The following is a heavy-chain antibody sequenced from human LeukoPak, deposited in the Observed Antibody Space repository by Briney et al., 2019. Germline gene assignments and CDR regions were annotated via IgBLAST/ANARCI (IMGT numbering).Heavy chain of an antibody. CDR1: GSTLSRYW. CDR3: AGGSGWLVDS. V-gene: IGHV3-7*01. CDR2: IKQDGSDI. J-gene: IGHJ4*02. Sequence: GGSLRLSCAASGSTLSRYWMTWVRQAPGKGLEWVANIKQDGSDIQCLASVKGRFTISRDNAANSLYLQMNSLRVEDTGVYYCAGGSGWLVDSWGQGTLVTVSS. D-gene: IGHD3-22*01.